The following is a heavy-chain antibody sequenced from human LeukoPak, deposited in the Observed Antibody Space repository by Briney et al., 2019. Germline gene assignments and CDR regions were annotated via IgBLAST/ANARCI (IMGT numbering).Heavy chain of an antibody. J-gene: IGHJ4*02. V-gene: IGHV4-34*01. CDR1: GDSISSYY. Sequence: PSETLSLTCTVSGDSISSYYWTWIRQPPGKGLEWIGDISHNENTNYSPSLKSRLTISIDTAKSQFSLRLTSVTAADTAVYYCASSGSRWLVDKTYSPYWGQGTLVTVSS. CDR2: ISHNENT. CDR3: ASSGSRWLVDKTYSPY. D-gene: IGHD3-22*01.